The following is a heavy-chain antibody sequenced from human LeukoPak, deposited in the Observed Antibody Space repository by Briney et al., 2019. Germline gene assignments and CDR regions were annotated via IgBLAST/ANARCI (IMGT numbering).Heavy chain of an antibody. CDR1: GFTFSSYA. Sequence: GGSLRLSCAASGFTFSSYAMSWVRQAPGKGLAWVSAISGSGGSTYYADSVKGRFTISRDNSKNTLYLQMNSLRAEDTAVYYCASRIAVAGPFDYWGQGTLVTVSS. CDR2: ISGSGGST. J-gene: IGHJ4*02. CDR3: ASRIAVAGPFDY. V-gene: IGHV3-23*01. D-gene: IGHD6-19*01.